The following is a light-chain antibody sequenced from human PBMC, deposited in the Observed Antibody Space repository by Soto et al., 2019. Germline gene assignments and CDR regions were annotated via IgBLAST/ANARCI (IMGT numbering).Light chain of an antibody. J-gene: IGKJ5*01. Sequence: EIMMTQSPATLSVSPGERATLSCRASQSVRNNLAWYQQKPGQAPRLLIYYASTRATGIPARFSGSGSGTEFTLTISSRQSEDFALYYCQQYNNWPPITFGQGTRLELK. CDR2: YAS. CDR1: QSVRNN. V-gene: IGKV3-15*01. CDR3: QQYNNWPPIT.